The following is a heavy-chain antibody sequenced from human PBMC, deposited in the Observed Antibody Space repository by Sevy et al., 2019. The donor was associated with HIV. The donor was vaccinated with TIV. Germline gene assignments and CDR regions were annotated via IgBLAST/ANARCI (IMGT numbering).Heavy chain of an antibody. CDR2: ISSSGSTI. V-gene: IGHV3-11*01. D-gene: IGHD3-10*01. Sequence: GGSLRLSCAASGFTFSDYYMSWIRQAPGKGLEWVSYISSSGSTIYYVDSVKGRFTISRDNAKNSLYLQMNSLRAEDSDVYYCAGGRSYYYGSGSYYPFDYWGQGTLVTVSS. J-gene: IGHJ4*02. CDR3: AGGRSYYYGSGSYYPFDY. CDR1: GFTFSDYY.